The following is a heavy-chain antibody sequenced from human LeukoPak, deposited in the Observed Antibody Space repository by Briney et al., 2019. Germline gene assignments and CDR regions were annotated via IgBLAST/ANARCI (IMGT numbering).Heavy chain of an antibody. CDR3: AKGSQWLAHHSFDY. D-gene: IGHD6-19*01. CDR1: GFTFDDYA. Sequence: GRSLRLSCAASGFTFDDYAMHWVRQAPGKGLEWVSGISWNSGSIGYADSVKGRFTISRDNAKSSLYLQMNSLRAEDTALYYCAKGSQWLAHHSFDYWGQGTLVTVSS. CDR2: ISWNSGSI. V-gene: IGHV3-9*01. J-gene: IGHJ4*02.